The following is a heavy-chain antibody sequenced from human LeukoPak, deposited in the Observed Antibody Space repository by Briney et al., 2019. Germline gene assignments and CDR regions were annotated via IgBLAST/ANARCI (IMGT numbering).Heavy chain of an antibody. Sequence: GGSLRLSCGASGFTFGTYWMHWVRQAPGKGLVWVSGINSDGGTTTYADSVKGRFTISRDNSKNTLYLQMNSLRAEDTAVYYCARETPDSSSWTDFDYWGQGTLVTVSS. D-gene: IGHD6-13*01. V-gene: IGHV3-74*01. CDR2: INSDGGTT. CDR1: GFTFGTYW. J-gene: IGHJ4*02. CDR3: ARETPDSSSWTDFDY.